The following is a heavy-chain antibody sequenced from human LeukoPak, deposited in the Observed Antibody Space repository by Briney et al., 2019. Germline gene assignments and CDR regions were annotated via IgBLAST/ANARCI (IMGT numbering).Heavy chain of an antibody. J-gene: IGHJ4*02. D-gene: IGHD6-13*01. CDR1: GFTFSSYA. CDR2: ISGGGSGT. CDR3: ASGYSSSHRGPVAY. Sequence: GGSLRLSCAPSGFTFSSYAMSWVRQAPGKGLEWVAVISGGGSGTYYADSVRGRFTISRDTSKNTLYLQMNSLRTEDTAVYYCASGYSSSHRGPVAYWGQGTLVTVPS. V-gene: IGHV3-23*01.